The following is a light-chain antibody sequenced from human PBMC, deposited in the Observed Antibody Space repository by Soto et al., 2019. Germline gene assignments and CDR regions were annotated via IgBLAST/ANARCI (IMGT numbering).Light chain of an antibody. J-gene: IGKJ2*01. V-gene: IGKV2-30*01. CDR1: LSPVYSDGNTY. CDR2: QVS. CDR3: LESTHLPYP. Sequence: DVVMTQSPLSLTVTLGQPASISCRSSLSPVYSDGNTYLNWFQQRPGQSPRRLIYQVSNRDSGGPDRFSGRGVGTDFTLKIRQGEAEDIGVYFCLESTHLPYPFGQGTKLEIK.